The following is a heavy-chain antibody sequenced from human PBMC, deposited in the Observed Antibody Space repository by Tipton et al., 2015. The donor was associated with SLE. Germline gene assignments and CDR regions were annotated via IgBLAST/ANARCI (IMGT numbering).Heavy chain of an antibody. Sequence: LRLSCAVYGDSFSGYYWSWIRQPPGKGLEWIGEVYHSGSTNYNPSLKSRVTISVDTSKNQFSLKLSSVTAADTAVYYCASVNYYDSSGPYHFQHWGQGTLVTVSS. CDR3: ASVNYYDSSGPYHFQH. V-gene: IGHV4-34*01. CDR1: GDSFSGYY. J-gene: IGHJ1*01. D-gene: IGHD3-22*01. CDR2: VYHSGST.